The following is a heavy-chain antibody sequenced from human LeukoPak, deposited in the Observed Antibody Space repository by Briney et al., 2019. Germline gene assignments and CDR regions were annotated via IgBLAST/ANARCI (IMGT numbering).Heavy chain of an antibody. CDR1: GYIFTGYY. Sequence: GASVKVSCKASGYIFTGYYMHWVRQAPGQGLEWMGWINPNSGDTNYAQKFQGRVTMTRDTSISTAYMELSRLRSDDTAVYYCARKSSWDYPLEPWGQGTLVTVSS. CDR2: INPNSGDT. J-gene: IGHJ5*02. D-gene: IGHD6-13*01. CDR3: ARKSSWDYPLEP. V-gene: IGHV1-2*02.